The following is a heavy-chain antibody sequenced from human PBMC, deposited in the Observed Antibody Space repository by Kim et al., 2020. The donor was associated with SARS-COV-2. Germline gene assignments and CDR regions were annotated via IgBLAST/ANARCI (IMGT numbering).Heavy chain of an antibody. J-gene: IGHJ6*02. CDR3: AKDMRVPAARYYYYYGMDV. Sequence: GRFTISRDNAKNSLYLQMNSLRAEDTALYYCAKDMRVPAARYYYYYGMDVWGQGTTVTVSS. D-gene: IGHD2-2*01. V-gene: IGHV3-9*01.